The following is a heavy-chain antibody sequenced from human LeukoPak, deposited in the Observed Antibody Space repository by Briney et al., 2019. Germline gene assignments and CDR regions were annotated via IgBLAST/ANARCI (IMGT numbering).Heavy chain of an antibody. J-gene: IGHJ4*02. Sequence: PSETLSLTCTVSGGSISSGSYYWSWIRQPAGKGLEWIGCIYTSGSTNYNPSLKSRVTISVDTSKNQFSLKLSSVTAADTAVYYCARSAITIFGVVTFDYWGQGTLVTVSS. CDR3: ARSAITIFGVVTFDY. D-gene: IGHD3-3*01. V-gene: IGHV4-61*02. CDR2: IYTSGST. CDR1: GGSISSGSYY.